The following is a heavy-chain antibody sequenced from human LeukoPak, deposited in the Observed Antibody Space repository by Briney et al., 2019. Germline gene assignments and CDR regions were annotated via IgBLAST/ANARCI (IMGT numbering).Heavy chain of an antibody. CDR1: GFKFDDYA. D-gene: IGHD5-12*01. CDR3: AKDICYSIVATLVSCAFDF. CDR2: MGWNSDSI. Sequence: DPGGSLRLSCGASGFKFDDYAMHWVRQAPGKGLEWVSGMGWNSDSIGYADSVKGRFTISRDNAKNSLYLQMNSLRPEDTALYYCAKDICYSIVATLVSCAFDFWGQGTMVTVSS. V-gene: IGHV3-9*01. J-gene: IGHJ3*01.